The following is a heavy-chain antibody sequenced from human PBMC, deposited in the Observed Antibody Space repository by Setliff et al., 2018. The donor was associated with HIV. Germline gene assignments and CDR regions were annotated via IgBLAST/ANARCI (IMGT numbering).Heavy chain of an antibody. Sequence: SETLSLTCTVSGGSISSSSYYWGWIRQPPGKGLEWIGYIYKSGTTNYSPSLKSRVTISAGPSKNQFSLKLTSVTAADTAVYYCGRLSETAMASFDSWGQGILVTVSS. CDR2: IYKSGTT. D-gene: IGHD2-21*02. J-gene: IGHJ4*02. CDR1: GGSISSSSYY. CDR3: GRLSETAMASFDS. V-gene: IGHV4-61*05.